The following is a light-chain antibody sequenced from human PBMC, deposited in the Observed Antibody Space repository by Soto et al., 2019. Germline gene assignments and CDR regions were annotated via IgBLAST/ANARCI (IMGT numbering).Light chain of an antibody. CDR3: QQDGGSPLYT. V-gene: IGKV3-20*01. Sequence: VLTQSPGTLSLSPGERVTLSCRASESVPSTNLAWYQQKPGQALRLLIYATSTRAPGIPARFSGSGSGTDFTLTISRLEPEDFAMYVGQQDGGSPLYTFGRGTKLEMK. J-gene: IGKJ2*01. CDR2: ATS. CDR1: ESVPSTN.